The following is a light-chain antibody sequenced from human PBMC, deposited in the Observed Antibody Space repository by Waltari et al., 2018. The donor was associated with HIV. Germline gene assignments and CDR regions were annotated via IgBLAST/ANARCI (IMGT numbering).Light chain of an antibody. V-gene: IGKV3-20*01. CDR1: QSVSSSY. Sequence: EIVLTQSPGTLSLSPGESATLSCRASQSVSSSYLAWYQQKPGQAPRLLIYGASSRATGIPDRFRGSGAGTDVTLSISRLETEDFEVFYCQHYSNTPWTFGQGTKVEI. CDR2: GAS. CDR3: QHYSNTPWT. J-gene: IGKJ1*01.